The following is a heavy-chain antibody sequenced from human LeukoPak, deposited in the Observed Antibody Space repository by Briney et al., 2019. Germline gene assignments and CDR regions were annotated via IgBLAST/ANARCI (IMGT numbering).Heavy chain of an antibody. V-gene: IGHV4-30-2*01. Sequence: SQTLSLTCAVSGDSISSGGYFWRWIRQPPGKGLEWIGYIYHSGSTYYNPSLKSRVTISVDRSKNQFSLKLSSVTAADTAVYYCARFRGIAAAGMSFFDPWGQGTLVTVSS. CDR2: IYHSGST. CDR1: GDSISSGGYF. CDR3: ARFRGIAAAGMSFFDP. J-gene: IGHJ5*02. D-gene: IGHD6-13*01.